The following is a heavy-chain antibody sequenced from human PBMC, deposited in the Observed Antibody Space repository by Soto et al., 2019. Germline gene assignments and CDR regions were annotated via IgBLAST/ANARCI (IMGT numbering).Heavy chain of an antibody. CDR1: GYSFTGHY. Sequence: ASVKVSCKASGYSFTGHYMHWVRQAPGQGLEWMGWIDPKSGGTNYAQQFQDRVTMTSDTSITTAYMDLSRLRSDDTAVYYCARDYDKSGYDYFDPWGQGTLVTVSS. CDR2: IDPKSGGT. CDR3: ARDYDKSGYDYFDP. D-gene: IGHD3-22*01. V-gene: IGHV1-2*02. J-gene: IGHJ5*02.